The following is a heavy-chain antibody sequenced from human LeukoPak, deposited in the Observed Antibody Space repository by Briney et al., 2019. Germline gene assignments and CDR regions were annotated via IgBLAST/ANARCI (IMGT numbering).Heavy chain of an antibody. D-gene: IGHD1-26*01. J-gene: IGHJ3*02. CDR1: GFTFTSAW. CDR2: IKSKADGATT. V-gene: IGHV3-15*01. CDR3: ASMTVGSYSGKHAFDI. Sequence: GGSLRLSWAASGFTFTSAWVNWVRQASGKGLELVGRIKSKADGATTDYAAPVKGRFTISRDDSENTLYLQMNSLRAEDTAVYYCASMTVGSYSGKHAFDIWGQGTMVTVSS.